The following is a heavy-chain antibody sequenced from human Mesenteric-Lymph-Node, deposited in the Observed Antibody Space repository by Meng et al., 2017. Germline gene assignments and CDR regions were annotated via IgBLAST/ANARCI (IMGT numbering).Heavy chain of an antibody. D-gene: IGHD3-9*01. CDR1: GYSFTSYW. V-gene: IGHV5-51*01. CDR3: ARHTHVNTRPGVLRYFDWLPYAFDI. Sequence: GESLKISCKGSGYSFTSYWIGWVRQMPGKGLEWMGIIYPGDSDTRYSPSFQGQVTISADKSISTAYLQWSSLKASDTAMYYCARHTHVNTRPGVLRYFDWLPYAFDIWGQGTMVTVSS. J-gene: IGHJ3*02. CDR2: IYPGDSDT.